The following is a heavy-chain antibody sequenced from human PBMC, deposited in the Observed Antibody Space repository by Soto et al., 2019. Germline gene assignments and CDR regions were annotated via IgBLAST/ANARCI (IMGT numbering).Heavy chain of an antibody. V-gene: IGHV3-23*01. J-gene: IGHJ5*02. Sequence: GGSLRLSCAASGFTFSSYAMSWVRQAPGKGLEWVSAISGSGGSTYYADSVKGRFTISRDNSKNTLYLQMNSLRSEDTAVYYCAKDRHSSWLYNGFDPWGQGTLVTVSS. CDR2: ISGSGGST. D-gene: IGHD6-13*01. CDR1: GFTFSSYA. CDR3: AKDRHSSWLYNGFDP.